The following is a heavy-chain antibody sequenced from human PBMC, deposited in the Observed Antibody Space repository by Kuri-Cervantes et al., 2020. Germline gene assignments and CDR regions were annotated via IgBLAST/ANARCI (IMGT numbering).Heavy chain of an antibody. CDR1: GYTLTELS. J-gene: IGHJ4*02. D-gene: IGHD3-3*01. CDR3: ARSGFYDFWSGLDQFDY. CDR2: FDPEQGET. Sequence: ASVKVSCKISGYTLTELSMHWVRQAPGKGPEWMGGFDPEQGETIYAQQFQGRVTMTRDTSTSTVYMELSSLRSEDTAVYYCARSGFYDFWSGLDQFDYWGQGTLVTVSS. V-gene: IGHV1-24*01.